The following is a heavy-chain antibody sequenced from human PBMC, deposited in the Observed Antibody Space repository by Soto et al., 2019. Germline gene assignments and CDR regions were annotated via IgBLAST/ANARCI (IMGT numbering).Heavy chain of an antibody. CDR2: FDPEDGET. V-gene: IGHV1-24*01. D-gene: IGHD3-10*01. CDR1: GGTFSSYA. Sequence: SVKVSCKASGGTFSSYAISWVRQAPGKGLEWMGGFDPEDGETIYAQKFQGRVTMTEDTSTDTAYMELSSLRSEDTAVYYCATGGSGDWFDPWGQGTLVTVS. CDR3: ATGGSGDWFDP. J-gene: IGHJ5*02.